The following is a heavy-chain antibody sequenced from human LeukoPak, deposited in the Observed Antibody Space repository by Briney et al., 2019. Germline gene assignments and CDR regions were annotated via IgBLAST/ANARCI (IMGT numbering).Heavy chain of an antibody. CDR2: SYSSGST. CDR3: ARAPVTIFGVVQNWFDP. Sequence: PSETLSLTCTVSGGSISGSSHWWGWIRQPPGRGLEWVGSSYSSGSTSYSPSLTSRVTISVDTSKNQFSLKLSSVTAADTAVYYCARAPVTIFGVVQNWFDPWGQGTLVIVSS. V-gene: IGHV4-39*02. CDR1: GGSISGSSHW. J-gene: IGHJ5*02. D-gene: IGHD3-3*01.